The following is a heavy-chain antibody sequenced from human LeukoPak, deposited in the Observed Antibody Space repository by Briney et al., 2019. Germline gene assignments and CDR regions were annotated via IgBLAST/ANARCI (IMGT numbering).Heavy chain of an antibody. CDR2: IKQDGSDK. V-gene: IGHV3-7*03. Sequence: GGSLRLSCAASGFTFSRYWMTWVRQAPGKGLEWVANIKQDGSDKYYVDSVKGRFTISRDNAKNSLYLQMNSLRAEDTAVYYCASGFYDYSNYVGQGTLVTVSS. J-gene: IGHJ4*02. CDR3: ASGFYDYSNY. CDR1: GFTFSRYW. D-gene: IGHD4-11*01.